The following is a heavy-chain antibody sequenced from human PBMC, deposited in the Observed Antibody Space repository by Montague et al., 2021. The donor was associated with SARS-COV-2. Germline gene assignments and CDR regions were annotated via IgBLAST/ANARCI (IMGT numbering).Heavy chain of an antibody. CDR3: ARDAAGQKHSGSYAVPHFDY. Sequence: SVKVSCKASGYTFTSHAIHWVRQAPGQRLEWMGWINAGNGHTKCSQKFQGRVNFTRDTSATTAYMELSSLISEDTAVYYCARDAAGQKHSGSYAVPHFDYWGQGTLVTVSS. CDR2: INAGNGHT. V-gene: IGHV1-3*01. CDR1: GYTFTSHA. D-gene: IGHD1-26*01. J-gene: IGHJ4*02.